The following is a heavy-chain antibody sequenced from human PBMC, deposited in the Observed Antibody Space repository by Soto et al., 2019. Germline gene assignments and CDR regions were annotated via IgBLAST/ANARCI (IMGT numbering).Heavy chain of an antibody. CDR2: IDPSDSYT. V-gene: IGHV5-10-1*01. CDR3: ARLVLSAVVAASRDV. J-gene: IGHJ6*02. CDR1: GYSFTSYW. D-gene: IGHD2-15*01. Sequence: PGESLKISCQGSGYSFTSYWISWVRQMPGKGLEWMGRIDPSDSYTNYSPSLQGHVTISADKSISTAYLQWSSLKASDTAMYYCARLVLSAVVAASRDVWGQGTTVTVSS.